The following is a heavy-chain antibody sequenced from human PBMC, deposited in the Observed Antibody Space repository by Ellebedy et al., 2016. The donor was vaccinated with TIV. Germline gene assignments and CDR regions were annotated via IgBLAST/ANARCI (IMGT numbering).Heavy chain of an antibody. Sequence: ASVKVSCKASGGTFSSYAISWVRQAPGQGLEWMGGFIPIFGTANYAQKFQGRVTITADKSTSTAYMELSSLRSEDTAVYYCARYYDILTAYLYGMDVWGQGTTVTVSS. CDR3: ARYYDILTAYLYGMDV. D-gene: IGHD3-9*01. CDR2: FIPIFGTA. J-gene: IGHJ6*02. V-gene: IGHV1-69*06. CDR1: GGTFSSYA.